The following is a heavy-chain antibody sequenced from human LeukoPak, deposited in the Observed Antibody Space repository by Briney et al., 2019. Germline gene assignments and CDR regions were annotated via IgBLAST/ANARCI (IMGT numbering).Heavy chain of an antibody. Sequence: SVKVSCKASGGTFSSYAISWVRQAPGQGPEWMGRIIPILGIANYAQKFQGRVTITADKSTSTAYMELSSLRSEDTAVYYCARCQVVPAAIGMDVWGQGTTVTVSS. CDR2: IIPILGIA. J-gene: IGHJ6*02. V-gene: IGHV1-69*04. CDR1: GGTFSSYA. CDR3: ARCQVVPAAIGMDV. D-gene: IGHD2-2*01.